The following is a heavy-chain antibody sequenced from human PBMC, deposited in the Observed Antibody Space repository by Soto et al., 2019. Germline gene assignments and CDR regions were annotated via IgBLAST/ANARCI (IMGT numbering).Heavy chain of an antibody. CDR1: GASVAGGSYY. D-gene: IGHD5-12*01. CDR2: IPSRGRP. V-gene: IGHV4-30-4*01. J-gene: IGHJ4*02. CDR3: ARDTYSGYDFGL. Sequence: QVQLRESGPGLVKPSQTLSLTCSVSGASVAGGSYYWSWVRQPPGKGLDWIGYIPSRGRPFYNPSLTSRGTISAETSKNQLSLQLTSVTAADTAVYYCARDTYSGYDFGLWGQGTLVTVSS.